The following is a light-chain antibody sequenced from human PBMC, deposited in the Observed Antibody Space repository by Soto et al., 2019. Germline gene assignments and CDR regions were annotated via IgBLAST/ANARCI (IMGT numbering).Light chain of an antibody. CDR3: QTYDSSLSGLDV. J-gene: IGLJ1*01. CDR1: SSNIGAGSD. CDR2: GNT. V-gene: IGLV1-40*01. Sequence: QSVLTQPPSISGAPGQRVTISSTGSSSNIGAGSDVHWYHQLPGTAPKLLIYGNTKRPSGVPDRFSGSKSGTSASLAIAGLQTEDEGDYYCQTYDSSLSGLDVFGTGTKVTVL.